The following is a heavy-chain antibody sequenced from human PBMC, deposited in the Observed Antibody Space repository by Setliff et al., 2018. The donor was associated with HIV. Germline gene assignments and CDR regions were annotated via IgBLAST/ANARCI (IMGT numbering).Heavy chain of an antibody. CDR3: ARGSSGWGMDFYYYYMDV. CDR2: IVPILNTG. CDR1: GGTFRSHE. J-gene: IGHJ6*03. V-gene: IGHV1-69*13. Sequence: GASVKVSCKASGGTFRSHEISWVRQAPGQGLEWMGGIVPILNTGNYAPKFQGRVTITADESTTTAYMELISLRSEDTAVYYCARGSSGWGMDFYYYYMDVWGEGTTVTVSS. D-gene: IGHD6-19*01.